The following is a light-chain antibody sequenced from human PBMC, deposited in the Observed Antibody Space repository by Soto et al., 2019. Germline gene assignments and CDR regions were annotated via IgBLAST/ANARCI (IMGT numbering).Light chain of an antibody. CDR1: QSVSSY. J-gene: IGKJ5*01. V-gene: IGKV3-11*01. Sequence: EILLTQSPATLSLSPGERATLSCRASQSVSSYLAWYQQTPGQAPRQLIYDASNRATGIPARFSGSGSGTDFTITISSLEPEDAAVYYCQQRSNWPQFGQGTRLEIK. CDR3: QQRSNWPQ. CDR2: DAS.